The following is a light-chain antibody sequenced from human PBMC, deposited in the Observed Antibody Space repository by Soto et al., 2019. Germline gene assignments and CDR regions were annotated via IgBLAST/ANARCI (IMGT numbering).Light chain of an antibody. CDR1: SSDVGGYNY. Sequence: QAVVTQPASVSGSPGQSITISCTGTSSDVGGYNYVSWYQQHPGKAPKFMIYGVSNRPSGVSNRFSGSKSGSTASLTISGLQAEDEADYYCSSYSSSNTLVFGGGTKLTVL. CDR2: GVS. J-gene: IGLJ2*01. CDR3: SSYSSSNTLV. V-gene: IGLV2-14*03.